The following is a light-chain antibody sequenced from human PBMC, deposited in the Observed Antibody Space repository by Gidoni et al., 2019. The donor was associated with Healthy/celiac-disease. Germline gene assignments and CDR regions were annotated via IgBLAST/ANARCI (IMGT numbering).Light chain of an antibody. CDR3: KQRSNWPPFT. J-gene: IGKJ3*01. V-gene: IGKV3-11*01. CDR2: DAS. Sequence: IVLTQSPATLSLSPVERATLSCRASQSVSSYLAWYQQKPGQAPRLLIYDASNRATGIPARFSGSGSGTDFTLTISSLEHEDFAVYYCKQRSNWPPFTFGPGTKVDIK. CDR1: QSVSSY.